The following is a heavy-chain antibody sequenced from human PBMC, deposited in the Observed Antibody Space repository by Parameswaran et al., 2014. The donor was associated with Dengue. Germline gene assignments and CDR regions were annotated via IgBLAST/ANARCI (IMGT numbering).Heavy chain of an antibody. J-gene: IGHJ4*02. V-gene: IGHV4-34*01. D-gene: IGHD3-9*01. Sequence: WIRRAPRRGLEWIGEINHSGSTNYNPSLKSRVTISVDTSKNQFSLKLSSVTAADTAVYYCARSRRIRYFDWSPIDYWGQGTLVTVSS. CDR3: ARSRRIRYFDWSPIDY. CDR2: INHSGST.